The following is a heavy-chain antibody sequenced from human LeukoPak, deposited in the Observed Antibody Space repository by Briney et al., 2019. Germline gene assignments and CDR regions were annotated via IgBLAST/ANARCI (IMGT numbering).Heavy chain of an antibody. D-gene: IGHD6-13*01. CDR2: IYYSGST. CDR3: AREYSSRAGVEWSYYYMDV. CDR1: GGSISSGSYS. Sequence: SETLSLTCAVSGGSISSGSYSWSWIRQPPGKGLEWIGYIYYSGSTNYNPSLKSRVTISVDTSKNQFSLKLSSVTAADTAVYYCAREYSSRAGVEWSYYYMDVWGKGTTVTVSS. J-gene: IGHJ6*03. V-gene: IGHV4-61*01.